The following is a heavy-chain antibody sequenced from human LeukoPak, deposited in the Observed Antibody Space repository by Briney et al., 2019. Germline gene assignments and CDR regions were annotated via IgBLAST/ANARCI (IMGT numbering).Heavy chain of an antibody. Sequence: GGSLKLSCAASGYTFTNYNMYWVRQAPGKGLEWVSSISSTSNYIYYADSVRGRFTISRDSAKNSLYLQMNSLRAEDTALHYCARALWSGRIYYGMDVWGQGTTVTVSS. V-gene: IGHV3-21*06. CDR2: ISSTSNYI. J-gene: IGHJ6*02. D-gene: IGHD3-10*01. CDR3: ARALWSGRIYYGMDV. CDR1: GYTFTNYN.